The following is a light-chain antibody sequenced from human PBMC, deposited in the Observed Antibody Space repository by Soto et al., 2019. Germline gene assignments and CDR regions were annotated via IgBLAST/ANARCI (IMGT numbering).Light chain of an antibody. CDR2: WAS. V-gene: IGKV4-1*01. CDR3: QQYYSTPRT. Sequence: DIVMTQSPVARAVSLGERATINCRSSQSVLYSSNNKNYLAWYQQKPGQPPKLLIYWASTRESGVPDRFSGSGSGTDVTLTISSLQAEDVAVYYCQQYYSTPRTFGQGTKVEIK. CDR1: QSVLYSSNNKNY. J-gene: IGKJ1*01.